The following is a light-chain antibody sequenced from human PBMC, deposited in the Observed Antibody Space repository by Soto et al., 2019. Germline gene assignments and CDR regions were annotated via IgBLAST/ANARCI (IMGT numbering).Light chain of an antibody. Sequence: QSVLTQSPSASASLGASVKLTCTLSSGHSSYAIAWHQQQPEKGPQYLMKLNSDGSHSKGDGIPDRSSGSSSGAERYLTISSLQSEDEADYYCQTWGTGRGVFGGGTKLTVL. V-gene: IGLV4-69*01. J-gene: IGLJ3*02. CDR1: SGHSSYA. CDR3: QTWGTGRGV. CDR2: LNSDGSH.